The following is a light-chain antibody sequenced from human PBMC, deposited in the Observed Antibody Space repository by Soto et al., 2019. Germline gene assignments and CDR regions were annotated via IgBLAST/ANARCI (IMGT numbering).Light chain of an antibody. CDR2: GGS. CDR3: CSYAGSSTYVV. Sequence: QSALTQPASVSGSPGQSITISCTGTSSDVGRYNLVSWYQQHPGKAPKLIIYGGSKRPSGVSNRFSGSKSGNTASLTISGLLTEDEADYSCCSYAGSSTYVVFGGGTKVTVL. J-gene: IGLJ2*01. CDR1: SSDVGRYNL. V-gene: IGLV2-23*01.